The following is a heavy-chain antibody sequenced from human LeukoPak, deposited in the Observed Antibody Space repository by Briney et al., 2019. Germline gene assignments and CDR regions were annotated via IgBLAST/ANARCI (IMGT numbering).Heavy chain of an antibody. V-gene: IGHV3-30*18. CDR3: AKDGDGYNY. CDR2: ISYDGSNK. Sequence: AGSLRLSCAASGFTFSSYGMHWVRQAPGKGLEWVAVISYDGSNKYYADSVKGRFTISRDNSKNTLYLQMNSLRAEDTAVYYCAKDGDGYNYWGQGTLVTVSS. J-gene: IGHJ4*02. D-gene: IGHD5-24*01. CDR1: GFTFSSYG.